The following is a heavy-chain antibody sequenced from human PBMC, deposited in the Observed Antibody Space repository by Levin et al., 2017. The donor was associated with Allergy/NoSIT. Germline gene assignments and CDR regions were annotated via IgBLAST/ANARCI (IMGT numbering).Heavy chain of an antibody. CDR3: ARCRDYDSSGFGY. CDR1: GFRFSTYS. D-gene: IGHD3-22*01. J-gene: IGHJ4*02. V-gene: IGHV3-48*02. Sequence: AGGSLRLSCSASGFRFSTYSMNWVRQAPGKGLEWVSYISSSGSTIKNADSVKGRFTISRDNGKNSLYLQMNSLRDEDTAVYYCARCRDYDSSGFGYWGQGTLVTVSS. CDR2: ISSSGSTI.